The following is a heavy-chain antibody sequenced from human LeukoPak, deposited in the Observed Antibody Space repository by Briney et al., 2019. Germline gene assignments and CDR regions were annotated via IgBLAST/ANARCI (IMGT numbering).Heavy chain of an antibody. V-gene: IGHV3-7*01. CDR2: IQSDGNEK. Sequence: GGSLRLSCTVSGFPFSSYAMSWVRQAPGKGLEWVANIQSDGNEKNYIDSVQGRFTISRDNAKTSLYLQMNSLRAEDTAVYYCARDSAVATYYGVDVWGQGTTVTVSS. J-gene: IGHJ6*02. D-gene: IGHD6-19*01. CDR1: GFPFSSYA. CDR3: ARDSAVATYYGVDV.